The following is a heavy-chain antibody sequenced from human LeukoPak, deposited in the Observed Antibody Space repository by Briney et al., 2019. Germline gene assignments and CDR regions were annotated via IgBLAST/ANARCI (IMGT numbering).Heavy chain of an antibody. Sequence: GGSLRLSCVASGFTVGTNYMSWVRQAPGKGLEWLSVIYAGGSTYYADSVKGRFTISRDSSKNTLYLQMNSLRAEDTAAYYCAKDSGTTGNWFDPWGQGTLVTVSS. CDR3: AKDSGTTGNWFDP. J-gene: IGHJ5*02. CDR2: IYAGGST. CDR1: GFTVGTNY. V-gene: IGHV3-53*01. D-gene: IGHD1-1*01.